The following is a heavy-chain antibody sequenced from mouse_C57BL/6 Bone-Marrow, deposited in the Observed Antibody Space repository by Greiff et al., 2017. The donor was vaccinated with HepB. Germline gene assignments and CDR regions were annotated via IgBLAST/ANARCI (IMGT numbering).Heavy chain of an antibody. Sequence: QVQLKQSGPELVKPGASVKISCKASGYAFSSSWMNWVKQRPGKGLEWIGRIYPGDGDTNYNGKLKGKATLTADKSSSTAYMQLSSLTSEDSAVYFCARSLYYGYDSAMDYWGQGTSVTVSS. J-gene: IGHJ4*01. CDR1: GYAFSSSW. D-gene: IGHD2-2*01. CDR2: IYPGDGDT. CDR3: ARSLYYGYDSAMDY. V-gene: IGHV1-82*01.